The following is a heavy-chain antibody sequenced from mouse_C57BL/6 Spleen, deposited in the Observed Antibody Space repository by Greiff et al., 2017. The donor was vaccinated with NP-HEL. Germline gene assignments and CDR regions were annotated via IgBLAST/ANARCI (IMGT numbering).Heavy chain of an antibody. CDR1: GYTFTSYW. J-gene: IGHJ1*03. D-gene: IGHD1-1*02. CDR3: ARRDYGLRYWYFDV. Sequence: QVQLQQPGAELVMPGASVKLSCKASGYTFTSYWMHWVKQRPGQGLEWIGEIDPSDSYTNYNQKFKGKSTLTVDKSSSTAYMQLSSLTSEDSAVYYGARRDYGLRYWYFDVWGTGTTVTVSS. CDR2: IDPSDSYT. V-gene: IGHV1-69*01.